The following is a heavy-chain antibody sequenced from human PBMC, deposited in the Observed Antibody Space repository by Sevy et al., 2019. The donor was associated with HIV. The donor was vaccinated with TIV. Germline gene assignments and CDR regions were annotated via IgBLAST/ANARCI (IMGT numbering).Heavy chain of an antibody. J-gene: IGHJ6*02. D-gene: IGHD6-13*01. CDR3: ARASYNSSPYHYGLDV. V-gene: IGHV3-33*01. CDR2: IWYDGSKS. CDR1: GFTFNYHG. Sequence: GGSLRLSCVASGFTFNYHGMHWVRQAPGKGLEWVAVIWYDGSKSYYGDSVRGRFIISRDNSKYTLYLQMNSLRAEDTAVYYCARASYNSSPYHYGLDVWGQGTTVTVSS.